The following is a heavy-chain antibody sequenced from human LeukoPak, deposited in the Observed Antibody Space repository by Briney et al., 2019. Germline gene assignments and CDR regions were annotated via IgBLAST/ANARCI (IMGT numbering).Heavy chain of an antibody. Sequence: ASVKVSCKASGYTFTSYDINGVRQATGQGREWMGWMNPNSGNTGYAQKFQGRVTMTRNTSISTAYMELSSLRSEDTAVYYCARGRPITMVRGVILWPLSGYYYYYYMDVWGKGTTVTISS. CDR1: GYTFTSYD. CDR3: ARGRPITMVRGVILWPLSGYYYYYYMDV. CDR2: MNPNSGNT. J-gene: IGHJ6*03. V-gene: IGHV1-8*01. D-gene: IGHD3-10*01.